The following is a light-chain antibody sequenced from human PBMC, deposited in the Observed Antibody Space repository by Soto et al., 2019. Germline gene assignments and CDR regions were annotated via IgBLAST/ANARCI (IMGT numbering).Light chain of an antibody. CDR3: SSYTSTNTLV. CDR2: DVT. CDR1: RSDVGGYNF. J-gene: IGLJ2*01. V-gene: IGLV2-14*01. Sequence: QSVLTQPASVSGSPGQSITISCTGTRSDVGGYNFVSWYQQHPGKVPKLLIYDVTHRPSGVSNRFSASKSANTASLTISGLQAEDEADYYCSSYTSTNTLVFGGGTKLHRP.